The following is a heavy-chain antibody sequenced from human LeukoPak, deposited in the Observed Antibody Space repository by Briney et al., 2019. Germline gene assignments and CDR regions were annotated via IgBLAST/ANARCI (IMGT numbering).Heavy chain of an antibody. CDR1: GGSISSGDYY. CDR3: ARVTGTSDAFGI. D-gene: IGHD1-20*01. V-gene: IGHV4-30-4*08. CDR2: IYYSGST. J-gene: IGHJ3*02. Sequence: PSETLSLTCTVSGGSISSGDYYWSWIRQPPGKGLEWIGYIYYSGSTSHNPSLKSRVTISVDTSKKQFSLKLSSVTAADTAVYYCARVTGTSDAFGIWGQGTMVTVSS.